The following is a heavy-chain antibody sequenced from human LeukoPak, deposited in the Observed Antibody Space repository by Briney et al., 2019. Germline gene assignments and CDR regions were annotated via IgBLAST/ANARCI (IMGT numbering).Heavy chain of an antibody. V-gene: IGHV3-7*03. CDR2: LNQDGSDK. J-gene: IGHJ4*02. D-gene: IGHD1-26*01. Sequence: GGSLRLSCAASGFTFSIYWMTWVRQAPGKGLEWVANLNQDGSDKYYVDSVKGRFTISRDNAKNSLYLQMNSLRAEDTAIYYCTRSLRGSYYHLANWGQGTLLTVSS. CDR1: GFTFSIYW. CDR3: TRSLRGSYYHLAN.